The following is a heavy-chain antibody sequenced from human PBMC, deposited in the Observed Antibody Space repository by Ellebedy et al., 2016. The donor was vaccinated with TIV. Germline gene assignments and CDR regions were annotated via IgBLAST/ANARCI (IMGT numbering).Heavy chain of an antibody. J-gene: IGHJ3*02. V-gene: IGHV6-1*01. CDR3: ARGINSAFDI. CDR2: TYYRSKWYN. D-gene: IGHD6-13*01. Sequence: SQTLSLTCAISGDSVSSNGIAWNWIRQSPSRGLEWLGRTYYRSKWYNDYAVSVRGRITISLDTSKNQFSLQLNSVNPEDTAVYYCARGINSAFDIWGQGTLVTVSS. CDR1: GDSVSSNGIA.